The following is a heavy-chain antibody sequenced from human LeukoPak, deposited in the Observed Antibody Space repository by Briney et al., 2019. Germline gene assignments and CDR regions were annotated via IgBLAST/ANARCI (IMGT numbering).Heavy chain of an antibody. D-gene: IGHD6-25*01. CDR2: TSYDGNEK. Sequence: GGSLRLSCAASGSTFSSFGMHWVCQAPGKGLEWVTVTSYDGNEKYYADSVKGRFTISRDNSKNTVYLQMNSLRAEDTAVYYCATGGTRAATGRMGFWGQGTLVTVSS. CDR1: GSTFSSFG. V-gene: IGHV3-30*03. J-gene: IGHJ4*02. CDR3: ATGGTRAATGRMGF.